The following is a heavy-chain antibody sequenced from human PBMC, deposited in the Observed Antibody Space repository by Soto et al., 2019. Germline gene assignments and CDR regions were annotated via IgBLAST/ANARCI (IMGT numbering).Heavy chain of an antibody. CDR1: GDSISSYY. J-gene: IGHJ4*02. Sequence: PSETLSLTCTVFGDSISSYYWSWIRQPPGKGLEWIAYIHNSGSTNYNPSLKSRVTISVDTSKNQFSLKLSSVTAADTAVYYCARVGKYCNSISCYGFDYWGQGTLVTVSS. CDR2: IHNSGST. V-gene: IGHV4-59*01. D-gene: IGHD2-2*01. CDR3: ARVGKYCNSISCYGFDY.